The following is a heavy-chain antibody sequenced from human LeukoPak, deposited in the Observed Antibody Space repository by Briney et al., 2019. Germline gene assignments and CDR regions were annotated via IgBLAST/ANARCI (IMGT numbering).Heavy chain of an antibody. V-gene: IGHV4-59*08. Sequence: SETLSLTCTVSGGSISSYYWSWIRQPPGKGLEWIGYIYYSGSTNYNPSLKSRVTISVDTSKNQFSLKLSSVTAADTAVYYCARRPLKGVYSSGAFDIWGKGTMVAVSS. CDR3: ARRPLKGVYSSGAFDI. D-gene: IGHD5-18*01. CDR1: GGSISSYY. J-gene: IGHJ3*02. CDR2: IYYSGST.